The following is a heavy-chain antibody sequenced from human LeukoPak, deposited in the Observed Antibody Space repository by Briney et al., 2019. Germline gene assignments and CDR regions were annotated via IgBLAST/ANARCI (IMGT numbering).Heavy chain of an antibody. CDR3: AGNSSGYYPDAFDI. V-gene: IGHV3-48*02. CDR2: ISSSSSTI. Sequence: GGSLRLSCAASGFTFSSYSMNWVRPAPGKGLEWVSDISSSSSTIYYADSVKGRFTISRDNAKNSLYLQMNSLRDEDTAVYYCAGNSSGYYPDAFDIWGQGTMVTVSS. D-gene: IGHD3-22*01. CDR1: GFTFSSYS. J-gene: IGHJ3*02.